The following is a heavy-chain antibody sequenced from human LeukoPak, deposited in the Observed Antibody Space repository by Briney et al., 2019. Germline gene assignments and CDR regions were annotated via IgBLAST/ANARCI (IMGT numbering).Heavy chain of an antibody. J-gene: IGHJ4*02. CDR3: ARVSGQWLVQTSFDY. CDR1: GGSFSGYY. Sequence: SETLSLTCAVYGGSFSGYYWSWIRQPPGKGLEWIGEINHSGSTNYNPSLKSRVTISVDTSKNQFSLKLSSVTAADTAVYYCARVSGQWLVQTSFDYWGQGTLVTVSS. V-gene: IGHV4-34*01. CDR2: INHSGST. D-gene: IGHD6-19*01.